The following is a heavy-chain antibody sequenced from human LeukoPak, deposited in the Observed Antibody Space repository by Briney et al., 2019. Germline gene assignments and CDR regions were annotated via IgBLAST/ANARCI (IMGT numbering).Heavy chain of an antibody. CDR2: SGTDGDT. D-gene: IGHD3-22*01. CDR1: GFTFTSAP. Sequence: GGSLRLSCVLSGFTFTSAPTNWVRQAPGKGLEWVSTSGTDGDTYYADSVKGRFTISRDNSKNTVLLQMTSLRVEDTAVYHCATKTPGNYPYDYWGQGTLVIVS. J-gene: IGHJ4*02. V-gene: IGHV3-23*01. CDR3: ATKTPGNYPYDY.